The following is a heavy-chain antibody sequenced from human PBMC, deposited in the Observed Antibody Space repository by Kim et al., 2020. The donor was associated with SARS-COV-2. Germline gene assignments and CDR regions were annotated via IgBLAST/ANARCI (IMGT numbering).Heavy chain of an antibody. D-gene: IGHD5-18*01. J-gene: IGHJ4*02. V-gene: IGHV4-34*13. Sequence: SNPSLQSRVSISVDTSKNQFSLKLTAVTGADTAVYYCAEGRYGYGRPLDYWGQGTLVTVPS. CDR3: AEGRYGYGRPLDY.